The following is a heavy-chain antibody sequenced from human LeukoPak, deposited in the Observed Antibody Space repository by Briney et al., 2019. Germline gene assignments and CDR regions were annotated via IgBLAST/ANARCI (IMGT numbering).Heavy chain of an antibody. V-gene: IGHV4-4*07. CDR2: IYTSGST. J-gene: IGHJ4*02. CDR1: GGSISSYY. Sequence: SETLSLTCTVSGGSISSYYWSWIRQPAGKGLEWIGRIYTSGSTNYNPSLKSRVTVSVDTSKNQLSLKLSSVTAADTAVYYCARDYSNYVGSPTFDYWGQGTLVTVSS. D-gene: IGHD4-11*01. CDR3: ARDYSNYVGSPTFDY.